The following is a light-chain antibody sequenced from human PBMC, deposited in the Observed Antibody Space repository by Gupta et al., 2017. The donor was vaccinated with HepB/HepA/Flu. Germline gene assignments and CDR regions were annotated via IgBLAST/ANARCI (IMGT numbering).Light chain of an antibody. V-gene: IGLV1-44*01. Sequence: QSVVTQPPSASGTPGQRVTISCSGSSSNIGSNRVNWYQKFPGTAPKLLIESHTQRPSGVPDRVSCSKSGTSASRDISGLQSEDEADDYCAAWADSLSALVFGGGTTLTVL. CDR3: AAWADSLSALV. CDR1: SSNIGSNR. J-gene: IGLJ3*02. CDR2: SHT.